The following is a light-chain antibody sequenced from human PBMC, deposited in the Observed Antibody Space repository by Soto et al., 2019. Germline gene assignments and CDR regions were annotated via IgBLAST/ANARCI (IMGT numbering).Light chain of an antibody. CDR1: QTIITW. CDR2: DAS. CDR3: KQTNTYS. J-gene: IGKJ1*01. Sequence: DIQMTQSPSTLSASVGDRVTIACRASQTIITWLAWYQQKPGKPPRLLIYDASSLESGVQSRFSGSGSGTEFSLTISSLQPDDFATYFGKQTNTYSFGQRTKVDIK. V-gene: IGKV1-5*01.